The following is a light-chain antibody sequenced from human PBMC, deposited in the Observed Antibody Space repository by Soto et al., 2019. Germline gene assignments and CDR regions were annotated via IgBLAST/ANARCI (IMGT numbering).Light chain of an antibody. CDR3: AAWDDSLNGPS. J-gene: IGLJ3*02. CDR1: CSNIGSNT. CDR2: SNN. Sequence: QAVVTQPPSASGTPGQRVTISCSGSCSNIGSNTVNWYQQLPGTAPKLLIYSNNQRPSGVPDRFSGSKSGTSASLAISGLQSEDEADYYCAAWDDSLNGPSFGGGTKLTVL. V-gene: IGLV1-44*01.